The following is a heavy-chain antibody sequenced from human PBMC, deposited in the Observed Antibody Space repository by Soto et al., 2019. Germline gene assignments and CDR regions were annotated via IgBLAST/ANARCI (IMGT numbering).Heavy chain of an antibody. CDR3: ARESSMVRGVIHFDY. D-gene: IGHD3-10*01. Sequence: NPSETLSLTCTVSGGSISSYYWSWIRQPAGKGLEWIGRIYTSGSTNYNPSLKSRVAMSVDTSKNQFSLKLSSVTAADTAVYYCARESSMVRGVIHFDYWGQGTLVTVSS. CDR1: GGSISSYY. J-gene: IGHJ4*02. CDR2: IYTSGST. V-gene: IGHV4-4*07.